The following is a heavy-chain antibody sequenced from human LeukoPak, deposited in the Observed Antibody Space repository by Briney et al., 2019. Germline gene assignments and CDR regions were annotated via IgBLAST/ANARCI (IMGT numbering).Heavy chain of an antibody. V-gene: IGHV1-69*13. J-gene: IGHJ4*02. CDR2: IIPIFGTA. Sequence: SVKVSCKASGGTFSSYAISWVRQAPGQGLEWMGGIIPIFGTANYAQKFQGRVTITADESTSTASMELSSLRSEDTAVYYCAVFVAAAGICDYGGQGTLVTVSS. D-gene: IGHD6-13*01. CDR3: AVFVAAAGICDY. CDR1: GGTFSSYA.